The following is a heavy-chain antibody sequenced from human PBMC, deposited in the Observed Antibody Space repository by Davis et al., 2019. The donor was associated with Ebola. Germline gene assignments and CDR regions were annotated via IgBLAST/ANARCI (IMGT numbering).Heavy chain of an antibody. J-gene: IGHJ4*02. CDR2: IKEDGSEK. V-gene: IGHV3-7*01. Sequence: GESLKISCAPSGIRFSDYWMSWVRQTPGKGLEWVANIKEDGSEKYYVDSVKGRFTISRDNAEKSLYLQMNILRVEDTAIYYCARDRRPSQWLGLDWWGQGTLVTVSS. CDR3: ARDRRPSQWLGLDW. D-gene: IGHD6-19*01. CDR1: GIRFSDYW.